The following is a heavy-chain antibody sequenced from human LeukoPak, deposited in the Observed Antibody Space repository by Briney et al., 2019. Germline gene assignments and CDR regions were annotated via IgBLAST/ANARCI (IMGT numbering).Heavy chain of an antibody. Sequence: GRSLRLSCAASGFTFSSYAMHWVRQAPGKGLEWVAVISYDGSNKYYADSVKGRFTISRDNSKNTLYLQMNSLRAEDTAVYYCARGVDIVVVPAAPPDYWGQGTLVTVSS. CDR3: ARGVDIVVVPAAPPDY. CDR1: GFTFSSYA. V-gene: IGHV3-30-3*01. J-gene: IGHJ4*02. CDR2: ISYDGSNK. D-gene: IGHD2-2*03.